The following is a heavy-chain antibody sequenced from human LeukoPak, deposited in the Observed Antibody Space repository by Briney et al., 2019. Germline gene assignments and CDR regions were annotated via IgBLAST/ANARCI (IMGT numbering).Heavy chain of an antibody. CDR3: AKYYYDSSGYIDY. CDR2: ISGSGGST. J-gene: IGHJ4*02. D-gene: IGHD3-22*01. V-gene: IGHV3-23*01. CDR1: GGSISSSN. Sequence: ETLSLTCAVSGGSISSSNWWSWVRQAPGKGLEWVSAISGSGGSTYYADSVKGRFTISRDNSKNTLYLQMNSLRAEDTAVYYCAKYYYDSSGYIDYWGQGTLVTVSS.